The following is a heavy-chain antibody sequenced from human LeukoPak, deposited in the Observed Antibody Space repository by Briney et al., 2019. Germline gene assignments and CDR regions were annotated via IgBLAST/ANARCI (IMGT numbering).Heavy chain of an antibody. V-gene: IGHV4-39*01. J-gene: IGHJ3*02. CDR3: ASPSYIFGVVIMNDAFDI. D-gene: IGHD3-3*01. CDR2: IYYSGST. CDR1: GGSISSSSYY. Sequence: PSETLSLTCTVSGGSISSSSYYWGWIRQPPGKGLEWIGSIYYSGSTYYNPSLKSRVTISVDMSKNQFSLKLSSVTAADTAVYYCASPSYIFGVVIMNDAFDIWGQGTMVTVSS.